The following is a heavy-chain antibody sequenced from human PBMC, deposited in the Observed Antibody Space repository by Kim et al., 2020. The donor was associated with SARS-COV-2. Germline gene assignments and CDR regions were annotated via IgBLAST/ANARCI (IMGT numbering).Heavy chain of an antibody. CDR2: ISANSTNK. V-gene: IGHV3-21*04. J-gene: IGHJ5*02. CDR3: VRELVREGTYNWFDP. CDR1: GFTFSAYT. Sequence: GGSLRLSCAASGFTFSAYTMNWVRQAPGKGLQWVSSISANSTNKHYADSVKGRFTISRDNAKNSLYLQMNSLRAEDTAVYYCVRELVREGTYNWFDPWGQGTQVTVSS. D-gene: IGHD3-10*01.